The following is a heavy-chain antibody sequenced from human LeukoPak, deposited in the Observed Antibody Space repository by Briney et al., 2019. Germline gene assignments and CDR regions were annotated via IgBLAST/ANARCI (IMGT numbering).Heavy chain of an antibody. D-gene: IGHD6-19*01. J-gene: IGHJ4*02. CDR1: GYTFTSYG. CDR2: ISAYNGNT. V-gene: IGHV1-18*04. Sequence: ASVKVSCKASGYTFTSYGISWVRQAPVQGLEWMGWISAYNGNTNYAQKLQARVTMTTDTSTSTAYMELRSLRSDDTAVYYCARVGAVAGMRGYFDYWGQGTLVTVSS. CDR3: ARVGAVAGMRGYFDY.